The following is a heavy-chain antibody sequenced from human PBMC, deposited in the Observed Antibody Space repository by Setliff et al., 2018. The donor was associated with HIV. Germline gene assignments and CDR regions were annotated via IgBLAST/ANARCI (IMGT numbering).Heavy chain of an antibody. D-gene: IGHD6-19*01. CDR3: ARSSGWPREYFDY. Sequence: SVKVSCKASGGTFSTYAISWVRQAPGQGLEWMGGIIPIFGTANYAQRLQGRVTLTADESTSTAYMELSSLRSEDTAVYYCARSSGWPREYFDYWGQGTLVTVSS. CDR1: GGTFSTYA. CDR2: IIPIFGTA. V-gene: IGHV1-69*13. J-gene: IGHJ4*02.